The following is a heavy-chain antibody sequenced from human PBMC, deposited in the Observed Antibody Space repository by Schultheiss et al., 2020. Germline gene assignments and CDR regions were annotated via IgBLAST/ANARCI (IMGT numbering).Heavy chain of an antibody. D-gene: IGHD3-10*01. Sequence: SETLSLTCAVYGGSFSGYYWSWIRQPPGKGLEWIGSIYYSGSTYYNPSLKSRVTISVDTSKNQFSLKLSSVTAADTAVYYCARLPGVQDESEGWGQGTLVTVSS. CDR3: ARLPGVQDESEG. J-gene: IGHJ4*02. CDR1: GGSFSGYY. CDR2: IYYSGST. V-gene: IGHV4-34*01.